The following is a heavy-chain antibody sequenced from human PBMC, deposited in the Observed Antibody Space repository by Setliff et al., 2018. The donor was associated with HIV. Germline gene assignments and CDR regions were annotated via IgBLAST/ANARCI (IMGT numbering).Heavy chain of an antibody. CDR1: GDSIISGDYY. Sequence: SETLSLTCIVSGDSIISGDYYWSRIRQSPGKGLEWIGHIHYKGNIDYNASLKSRLAISSDTSKNQFSLNLSSVIAADTAIYFCARFTVVVFGAGEPSWFDPWGQGILVTVSS. V-gene: IGHV4-30-4*08. J-gene: IGHJ5*02. D-gene: IGHD2-15*01. CDR3: ARFTVVVFGAGEPSWFDP. CDR2: IHYKGNI.